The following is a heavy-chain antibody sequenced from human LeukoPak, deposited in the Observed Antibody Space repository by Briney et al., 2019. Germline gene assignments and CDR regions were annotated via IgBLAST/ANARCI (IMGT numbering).Heavy chain of an antibody. CDR3: ARRDNSGWYYFDY. Sequence: GESLQISCKGSGYSFTSHWIAWVRQLPGKGLEWMGIIYPGDSDTRYSRSFEGQVTISADMSVSTAYLQWSSLKASDTAMYYCARRDNSGWYYFDYWGQGTLVTVSS. D-gene: IGHD6-19*01. J-gene: IGHJ4*02. CDR1: GYSFTSHW. V-gene: IGHV5-51*01. CDR2: IYPGDSDT.